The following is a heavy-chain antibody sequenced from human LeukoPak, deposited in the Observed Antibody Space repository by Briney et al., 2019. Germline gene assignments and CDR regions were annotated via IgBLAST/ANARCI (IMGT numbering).Heavy chain of an antibody. V-gene: IGHV3-74*01. D-gene: IGHD6-19*01. CDR1: GFTFSKYW. Sequence: GGSLRLSCAASGFTFSKYWMLWVRQAPGKGLESVSLINTDGTVTTYADSVKGRFTVSRANADDTMFLQMNSVRDEDTAVYYCATKQWLAPPPDSWGQGTPVTVSS. J-gene: IGHJ4*02. CDR3: ATKQWLAPPPDS. CDR2: INTDGTVT.